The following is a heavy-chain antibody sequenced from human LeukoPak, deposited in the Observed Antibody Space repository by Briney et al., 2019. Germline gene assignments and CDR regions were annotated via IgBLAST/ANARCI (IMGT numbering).Heavy chain of an antibody. J-gene: IGHJ5*02. V-gene: IGHV1-18*01. CDR1: GYTFTNYG. Sequence: ASVKVSCKASGYTFTNYGISWVRQAPGQGLEWMGWISAYNGNTNYAQKLQGRVTMTTDTSTSTAYMELRSLRSDDTAVYYCARDRRYDILTGYYWLDPWGHGTLVTVSS. D-gene: IGHD3-9*01. CDR3: ARDRRYDILTGYYWLDP. CDR2: ISAYNGNT.